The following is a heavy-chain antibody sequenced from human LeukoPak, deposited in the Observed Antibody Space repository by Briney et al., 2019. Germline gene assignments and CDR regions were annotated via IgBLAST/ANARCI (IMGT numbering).Heavy chain of an antibody. J-gene: IGHJ4*02. D-gene: IGHD6-13*01. Sequence: ASVKVSCKTSGYIFTNNDINWVRQATGQGLEWMGWINPNSGGTNYAQKFQDWVTMTRDTSISTAYMELSRLTSDDTAVYYCARDSSSRPFDYWGQGTLVTVSS. CDR2: INPNSGGT. CDR3: ARDSSSRPFDY. CDR1: GYIFTNND. V-gene: IGHV1-2*04.